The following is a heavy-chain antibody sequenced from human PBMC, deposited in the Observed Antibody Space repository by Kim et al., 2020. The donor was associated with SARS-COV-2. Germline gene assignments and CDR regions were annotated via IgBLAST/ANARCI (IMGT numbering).Heavy chain of an antibody. Sequence: TKDADAVRGRITISRDNAKNTVYLQMNSLRAEDTAVYYCAREGSTTYDYWAQGTLVTVSS. CDR3: AREGSTTYDY. CDR2: T. J-gene: IGHJ4*02. V-gene: IGHV3-74*03. D-gene: IGHD3-10*01.